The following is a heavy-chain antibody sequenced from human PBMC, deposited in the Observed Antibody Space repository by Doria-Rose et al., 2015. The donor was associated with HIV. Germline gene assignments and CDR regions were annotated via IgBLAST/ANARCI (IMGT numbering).Heavy chain of an antibody. J-gene: IGHJ4*02. CDR2: ISSTSAYI. CDR3: ATGVTLDY. D-gene: IGHD3-3*01. CDR1: GLTFSSHR. V-gene: IGHV3-21*01. Sequence: VQLQESGGGLVRPGGSLRLSCATSGLTFSSHRINWVRQAPGNVLEWVSSISSTSAYINYADSVSGRFTISRDNARNSLYLQMDSLRAEDPAIYYCATGVTLDYWGQGTLVTSSS.